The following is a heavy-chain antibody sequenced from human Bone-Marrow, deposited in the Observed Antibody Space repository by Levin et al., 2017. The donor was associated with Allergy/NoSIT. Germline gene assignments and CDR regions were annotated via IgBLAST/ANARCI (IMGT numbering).Heavy chain of an antibody. D-gene: IGHD5-24*01. V-gene: IGHV3-21*01. CDR2: ITSSSRHI. CDR1: GLTFSSYT. CDR3: ARILGRTLQGYFDY. Sequence: GESLKISCEVSGLTFSSYTLHWIRQAPGKALEWVSSITSSSRHIYYAESIKGRFTISRDNAKNSLYLQMDGLRAEDTAVYYCARILGRTLQGYFDYWGQGTHVTVSS. J-gene: IGHJ4*02.